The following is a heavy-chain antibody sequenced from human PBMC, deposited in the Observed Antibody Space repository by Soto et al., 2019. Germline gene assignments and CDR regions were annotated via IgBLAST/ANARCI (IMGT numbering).Heavy chain of an antibody. J-gene: IGHJ4*01. V-gene: IGHV3-9*01. D-gene: IGHD2-15*01. CDR2: ITWNSGKI. Sequence: GGSLRLSCTASGFTFDDYAMHWVRQGPGRGLEWVSGITWNSGKIAYADSVKGRFTIARDDDNNSLYLQMNSLRPEDTALYYCVKDTYADFHRVLSTAEYFFDYWGHGTLVTVSS. CDR3: VKDTYADFHRVLSTAEYFFDY. CDR1: GFTFDDYA.